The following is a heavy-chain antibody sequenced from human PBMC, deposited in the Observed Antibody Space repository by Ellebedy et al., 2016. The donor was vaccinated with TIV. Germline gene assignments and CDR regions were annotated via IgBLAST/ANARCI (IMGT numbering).Heavy chain of an antibody. CDR1: GGSISSTSHY. V-gene: IGHV4-39*07. Sequence: GSLRLSCTVSGGSISSTSHYWSWIRQPPGKGLEWIASIYYGGTSFYNPSLKSRVTISVGRSRNQFSLKLSSGTAADTAVYYCARDRVAARPLEFDPWGQGTQVTVSS. D-gene: IGHD6-6*01. CDR3: ARDRVAARPLEFDP. CDR2: IYYGGTS. J-gene: IGHJ5*02.